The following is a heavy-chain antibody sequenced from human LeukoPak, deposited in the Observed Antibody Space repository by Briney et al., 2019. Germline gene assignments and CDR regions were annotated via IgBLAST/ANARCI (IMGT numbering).Heavy chain of an antibody. CDR1: GGSISSSSYY. Sequence: PSETLSLTCTVSGGSISSSSYYWGWIRQPPGKGLEWIGSIYYSGSTYYNPSLKSRVTTSVDRSKNQFSLKLSSVTAADTAVYYCAREDSNYVGGLDYWGQGTLVTVSS. J-gene: IGHJ4*02. CDR2: IYYSGST. D-gene: IGHD4-11*01. V-gene: IGHV4-39*07. CDR3: AREDSNYVGGLDY.